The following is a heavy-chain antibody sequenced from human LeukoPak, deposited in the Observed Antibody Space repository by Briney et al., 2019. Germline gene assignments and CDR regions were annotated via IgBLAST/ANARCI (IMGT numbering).Heavy chain of an antibody. CDR3: ASLNYGQVWGSPHYYFDY. CDR2: IISSSSYI. J-gene: IGHJ4*02. D-gene: IGHD3-16*01. V-gene: IGHV3-21*01. CDR1: GFTFSSYW. Sequence: GGSLRLSCAASGFTFSSYWMSWVRQAPGKGLEWVSSIISSSSYIYYADSVKGRFTISGDNAKNSLYLQMNSLRVEDTAVYYCASLNYGQVWGSPHYYFDYWGQGILVTVSS.